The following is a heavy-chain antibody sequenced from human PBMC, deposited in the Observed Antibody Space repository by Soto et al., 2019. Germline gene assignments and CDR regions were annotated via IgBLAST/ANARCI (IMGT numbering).Heavy chain of an antibody. CDR2: IIPMFGTP. CDR1: GVAFNRQD. Sequence: SVKVSCKACGVAFNRQDMRLVRQAPGQGLEWMGGIIPMFGTPHYAEKFQDRVTITADESTGTAYLELSSLTSEDTAVYYCATSEGRDRYSFDYWGPGTMVTVSS. V-gene: IGHV1-69*13. CDR3: ATSEGRDRYSFDY. J-gene: IGHJ4*02. D-gene: IGHD4-4*01.